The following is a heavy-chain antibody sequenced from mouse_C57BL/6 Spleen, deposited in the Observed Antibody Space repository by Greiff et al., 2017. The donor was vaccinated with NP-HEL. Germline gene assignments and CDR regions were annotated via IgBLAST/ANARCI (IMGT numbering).Heavy chain of an antibody. J-gene: IGHJ2*01. CDR2: IDPENGDT. D-gene: IGHD2-3*01. V-gene: IGHV14-4*01. Sequence: EVQLQQSGAELVRPGASVKLSCTASGFNIKDDYMHWVKQRPEQGLEWIGWIDPENGDTEYASKFQGKATITEDTSSNTAYLQLSSLTSEDTAVYYCTTNDGYPVDYWGQGTTLTVSS. CDR1: GFNIKDDY. CDR3: TTNDGYPVDY.